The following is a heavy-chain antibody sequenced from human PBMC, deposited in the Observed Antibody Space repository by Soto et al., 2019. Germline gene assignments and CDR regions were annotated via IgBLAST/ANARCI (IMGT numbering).Heavy chain of an antibody. D-gene: IGHD3-9*01. CDR1: GGTFSSYA. J-gene: IGHJ4*02. Sequence: GASVKVSCKASGGTFSSYAISWVRQAPGQGLEWMGWISAYNGNTNYAQKLQGRVTMTTDTSTSTAYMELRSLRSDDTAVYYCARTRSYDILPGYYSSPLDYWGQGTLVTVSS. CDR2: ISAYNGNT. V-gene: IGHV1-18*01. CDR3: ARTRSYDILPGYYSSPLDY.